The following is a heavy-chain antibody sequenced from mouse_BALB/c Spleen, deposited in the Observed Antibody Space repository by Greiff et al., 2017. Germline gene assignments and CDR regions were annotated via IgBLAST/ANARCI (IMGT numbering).Heavy chain of an antibody. V-gene: IGHV5-6-4*01. D-gene: IGHD4-1*01. CDR3: TRELTGTAMDY. Sequence: EVKLVESGGGLVKPGGSLKLSCAASGFTFSSYTMSWVRQTPEKRLEWVAPISSGGSYTYYPDSVKGRFTISRDNAKNTLYLQMSSLKSEDTAMYYCTRELTGTAMDYWGQGTSVTVSS. CDR1: GFTFSSYT. J-gene: IGHJ4*01. CDR2: ISSGGSYT.